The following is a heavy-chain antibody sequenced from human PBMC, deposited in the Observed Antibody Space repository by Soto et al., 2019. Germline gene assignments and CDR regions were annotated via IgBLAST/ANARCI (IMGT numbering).Heavy chain of an antibody. D-gene: IGHD6-19*01. CDR2: INPNSGDT. J-gene: IGHJ4*02. Sequence: ASVKVSCKASGYIFTGYYMHWVRQAPGQGLEWMGWINPNSGDTNYTQKFQGWVTMTRDTSISTAYMELSRLRSDDTAVYYCATSRISIAVAGETEPYFDYWGQGTLVTVSS. CDR1: GYIFTGYY. V-gene: IGHV1-2*04. CDR3: ATSRISIAVAGETEPYFDY.